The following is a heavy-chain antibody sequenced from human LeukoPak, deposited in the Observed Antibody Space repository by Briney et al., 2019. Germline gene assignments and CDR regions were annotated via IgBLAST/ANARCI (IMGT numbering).Heavy chain of an antibody. Sequence: GGSLRLSCAASGFTFSSYAMSWVRQAPGKGLEWVSAISGSGGSTYYADSVKGRFTISRDNAKNSLYLQMNSLRAEDTAVYYCARGGILGGFDYWGQGTLVTVSS. D-gene: IGHD3-9*01. V-gene: IGHV3-23*01. J-gene: IGHJ4*02. CDR1: GFTFSSYA. CDR2: ISGSGGST. CDR3: ARGGILGGFDY.